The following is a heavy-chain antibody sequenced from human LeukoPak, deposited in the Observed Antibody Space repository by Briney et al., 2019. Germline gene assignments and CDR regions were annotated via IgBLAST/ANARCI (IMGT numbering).Heavy chain of an antibody. CDR2: IHRGETT. V-gene: IGHV3-66*01. CDR3: ARDYYGSGSYQFDY. J-gene: IGHJ4*02. Sequence: PGGSLRLSCAASGFTVSNNYMNWVRQAPGKGMEWVSAIHRGETTHYTDSVKGRFTISRDNSKNTLYLQMNDLRAEDTAVYYCARDYYGSGSYQFDYSGQGTLVTVSS. CDR1: GFTVSNNY. D-gene: IGHD3-10*01.